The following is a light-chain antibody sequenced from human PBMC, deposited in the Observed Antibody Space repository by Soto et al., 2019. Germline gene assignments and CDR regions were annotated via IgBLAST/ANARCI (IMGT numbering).Light chain of an antibody. CDR1: SSNIGSNT. CDR2: SNN. V-gene: IGLV1-44*01. CDR3: SSYTTRSTYV. J-gene: IGLJ1*01. Sequence: QSVLTQPPSASGTPGQRVTISCSGSSSNIGSNTVNWYQQLPGTAPKLLIYSNNQRPSGVPDRFSGSKSGTSASLAISGLQSEDEADYYCSSYTTRSTYVFGTGTKLTVL.